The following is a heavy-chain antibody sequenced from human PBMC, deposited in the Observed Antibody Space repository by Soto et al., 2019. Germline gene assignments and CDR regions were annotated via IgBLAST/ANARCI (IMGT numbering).Heavy chain of an antibody. J-gene: IGHJ6*02. CDR2: LYYTGST. CDR3: ARHVPNCSGGSCYINHYYSCGMHV. D-gene: IGHD2-15*01. V-gene: IGHV4-39*01. Sequence: TRAVSHESLGSNCYYWGWIRQPPGKGLEWIGSLYYTGSTYYNPSLKSRVTISVDTSKNQFSLKLSSVTAADTAVYYCARHVPNCSGGSCYINHYYSCGMHVWCQG. CDR1: HESLGSNCYY.